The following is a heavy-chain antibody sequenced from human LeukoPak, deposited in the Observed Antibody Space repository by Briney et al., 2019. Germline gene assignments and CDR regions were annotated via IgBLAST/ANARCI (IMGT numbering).Heavy chain of an antibody. J-gene: IGHJ4*02. CDR2: IYYTGST. Sequence: SETLSLTCTVSGGSVSSTEFYWGWIRQPPGKGVQWIGNIYYTGSTYYNPSLNSRVTMSVDTSQNRFSLKMTSVTAADTAVYYCARLSKGRYFDYIFDYWGQGTLVTVSS. D-gene: IGHD3-9*01. CDR3: ARLSKGRYFDYIFDY. CDR1: GGSVSSTEFY. V-gene: IGHV4-39*01.